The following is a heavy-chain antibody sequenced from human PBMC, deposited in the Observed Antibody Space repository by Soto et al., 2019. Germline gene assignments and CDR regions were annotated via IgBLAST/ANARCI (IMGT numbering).Heavy chain of an antibody. CDR1: GGSISSYY. D-gene: IGHD3-9*01. CDR2: IYYSGST. V-gene: IGHV4-59*08. J-gene: IGHJ4*02. CDR3: ASQYYDILTGYYYLDY. Sequence: SETLSLTCTVSGGSISSYYWSWIRQPPGKGLEWIGYIYYSGSTNYNPSLKSRVTISVDTSKNQFSLKLSSVTAADTAVYYCASQYYDILTGYYYLDYWGQGTLVTVSS.